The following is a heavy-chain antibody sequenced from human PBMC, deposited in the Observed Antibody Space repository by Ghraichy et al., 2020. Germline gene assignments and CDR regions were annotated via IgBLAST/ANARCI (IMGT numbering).Heavy chain of an antibody. D-gene: IGHD3-10*01. J-gene: IGHJ5*02. CDR2: INHSGST. CDR1: GGSFSGYY. Sequence: SETLSLTCAVYGGSFSGYYWSWIRQPPGKGLEWIGEINHSGSTNYNPSLKSRVTISVDTSKNQFSLKLSSVTAADTAVYYCARDYYGSGSSRVWPWGQGTLVTVSS. V-gene: IGHV4-34*01. CDR3: ARDYYGSGSSRVWP.